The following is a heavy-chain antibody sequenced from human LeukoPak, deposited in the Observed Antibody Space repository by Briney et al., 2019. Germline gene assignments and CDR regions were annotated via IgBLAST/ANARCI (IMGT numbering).Heavy chain of an antibody. CDR2: IIPILGIA. Sequence: SVKVSCKASGGTFSSYAISWVRQAPGQGLEWMGRIIPILGIANYAQKFQGRVTITADKSTSTAYMELSSLRSEDTAVYYCARSLYCSSTSCYSHYYYGMDVWGQGTTVTVSS. V-gene: IGHV1-69*04. CDR3: ARSLYCSSTSCYSHYYYGMDV. D-gene: IGHD2-2*01. CDR1: GGTFSSYA. J-gene: IGHJ6*02.